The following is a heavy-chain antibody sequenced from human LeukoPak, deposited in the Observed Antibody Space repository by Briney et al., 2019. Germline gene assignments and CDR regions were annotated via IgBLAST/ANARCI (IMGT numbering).Heavy chain of an antibody. D-gene: IGHD4-17*01. V-gene: IGHV3-23*01. CDR3: AKDYEGGDYGDYGAFDI. J-gene: IGHJ3*02. Sequence: PGGSLRLSCAASGFTFSSYAMSWVRQAPGKGLEWVSAISGSGGSTYYADSVKGRFTISRDNSKNTLYLQMNSLRAEDTAVYYCAKDYEGGDYGDYGAFDIWGQGTMVTVSS. CDR1: GFTFSSYA. CDR2: ISGSGGST.